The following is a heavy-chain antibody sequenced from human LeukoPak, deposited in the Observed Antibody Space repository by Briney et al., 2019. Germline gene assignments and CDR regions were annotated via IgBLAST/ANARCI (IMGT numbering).Heavy chain of an antibody. Sequence: SETLSLTCAVYGGSFSGYYWSWIRQPPGKGLEWIGEINNSGSTNYNPSLKSRVTISVDTSKNQFSLKLSSVTAADTAVYYCARARSSGSYRYYYYYMDVWGKGTRFTVSS. CDR2: INNSGST. J-gene: IGHJ6*03. V-gene: IGHV4-34*01. CDR1: GGSFSGYY. D-gene: IGHD3-10*01. CDR3: ARARSSGSYRYYYYYMDV.